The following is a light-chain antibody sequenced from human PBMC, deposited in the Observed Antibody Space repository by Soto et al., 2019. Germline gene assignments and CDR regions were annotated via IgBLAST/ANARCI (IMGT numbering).Light chain of an antibody. V-gene: IGKV1-5*03. CDR1: QSISSW. Sequence: DIQMTQSPSTLSASVGDRVTITFRASQSISSWLAWYQQKPGKAPKLLIYKASSLESRVPSRFSGSGSGTEFTLTISSLQPDDFATYYCQQYNSFPLTFGGGTKVEIK. CDR2: KAS. J-gene: IGKJ4*01. CDR3: QQYNSFPLT.